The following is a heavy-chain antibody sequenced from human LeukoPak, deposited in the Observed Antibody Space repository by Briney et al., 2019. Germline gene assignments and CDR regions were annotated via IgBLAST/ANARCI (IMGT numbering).Heavy chain of an antibody. V-gene: IGHV4-4*07. CDR2: IYTSGST. J-gene: IGHJ3*02. Sequence: SETLSLTCTVSGGSISSYYRSWIRQPAGKGLEWIGRIYTSGSTNYNPSLKSRVTMSVDTSKNQFSLKLSSVTAADTAVYYCARETDDAIFGVGDAFDIWGQGTMVTVSS. CDR3: ARETDDAIFGVGDAFDI. CDR1: GGSISSYY. D-gene: IGHD3-3*01.